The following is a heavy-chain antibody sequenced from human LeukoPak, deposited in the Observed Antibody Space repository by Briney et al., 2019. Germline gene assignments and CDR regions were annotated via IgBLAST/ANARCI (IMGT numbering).Heavy chain of an antibody. J-gene: IGHJ6*03. CDR3: ARGDSSGHYYYYMDV. D-gene: IGHD6-19*01. Sequence: SETLSLTCTVSGGSISSYYWSWIRQPPGKGLEWIGYIYYSGSTNYNPSLKSRVTISVDTSKNQFSPKLSSVTAADTAVYYCARGDSSGHYYYYMDVWGKGTTVTVSS. V-gene: IGHV4-59*01. CDR2: IYYSGST. CDR1: GGSISSYY.